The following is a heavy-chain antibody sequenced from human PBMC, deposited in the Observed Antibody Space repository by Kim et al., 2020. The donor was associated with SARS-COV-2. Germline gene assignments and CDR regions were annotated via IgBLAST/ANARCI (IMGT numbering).Heavy chain of an antibody. V-gene: IGHV1-24*01. D-gene: IGHD3-22*01. CDR2: FDPEDGET. Sequence: ASVKVSCKVSGYTLTELSMHWVRQAPGKGLEWMGGFDPEDGETIYAQKFQGRVTMTEDTSTDTAYMELSSLRSEDTAVYYCATLYDSSGYYWGRVNWFDPWGHGTLVTVSS. CDR3: ATLYDSSGYYWGRVNWFDP. CDR1: GYTLTELS. J-gene: IGHJ5*02.